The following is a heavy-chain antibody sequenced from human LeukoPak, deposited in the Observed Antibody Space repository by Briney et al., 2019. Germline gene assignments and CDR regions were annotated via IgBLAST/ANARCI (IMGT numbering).Heavy chain of an antibody. CDR3: ARDSGRPNWFDP. V-gene: IGHV4-39*07. Sequence: SETLSLTCTVSGGSISSSSYYWGWIRQPPGKGLEWIGSIYYSGSTYYNPSLKSRVTISVDTSKNQFSLKLSSVTAADTAVYYCARDSGRPNWFDPWGQGTLVTVSS. J-gene: IGHJ5*02. CDR2: IYYSGST. CDR1: GGSISSSSYY.